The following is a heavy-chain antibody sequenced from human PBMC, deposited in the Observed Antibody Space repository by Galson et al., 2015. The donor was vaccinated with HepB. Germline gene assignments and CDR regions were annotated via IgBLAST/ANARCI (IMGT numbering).Heavy chain of an antibody. CDR1: GGTFSSYA. D-gene: IGHD3-22*01. CDR3: ARDSTMIENWFDP. J-gene: IGHJ5*02. Sequence: SVKVSCKASGGTFSSYAISWVRQAPGQGLEWMGGIIPIFGTANYAQKFQGRVTITADESTSTAYMELSSLRSEDTAVYYCARDSTMIENWFDPWGQGTLVTVSS. CDR2: IIPIFGTA. V-gene: IGHV1-69*13.